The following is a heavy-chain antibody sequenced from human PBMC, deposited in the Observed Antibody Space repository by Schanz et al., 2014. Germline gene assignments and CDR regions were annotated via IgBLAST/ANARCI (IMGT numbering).Heavy chain of an antibody. V-gene: IGHV1-46*03. CDR3: ARNYEWFES. Sequence: QVQLVQSGVEVKKPGASVKVSCKASGYSFTGYYMNWVRQAPGQGLEWMGMIDPRGASTTYAQKFQGRLSLTGDMSTSTLYLELRSLTSEDTAVYYCARNYEWFESWGQGTLVTVSS. CDR2: IDPRGAST. J-gene: IGHJ5*01. CDR1: GYSFTGYY. D-gene: IGHD3-16*01.